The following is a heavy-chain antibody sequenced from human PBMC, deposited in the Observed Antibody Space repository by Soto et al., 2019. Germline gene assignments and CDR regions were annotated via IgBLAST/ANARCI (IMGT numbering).Heavy chain of an antibody. D-gene: IGHD3-22*01. CDR3: ARDHHSYYDTSGYYPYFDF. V-gene: IGHV4-61*01. J-gene: IGHJ4*02. CDR1: GGSVNTAPYT. CDR2: TYYTGST. Sequence: PSETLSLTCTVYGGSVNTAPYTWSWIRQSPRNELEWIGNTYYTGSTNYNPSFESPVAISLDTSNNQFSLRLTSLTAADTAVYFCARDHHSYYDTSGYYPYFDFWGQGTLVTVSS.